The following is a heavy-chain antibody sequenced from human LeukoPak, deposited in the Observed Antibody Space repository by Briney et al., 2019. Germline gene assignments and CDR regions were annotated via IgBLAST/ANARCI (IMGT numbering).Heavy chain of an antibody. CDR2: IYSGGAT. CDR1: GFTFCSSW. V-gene: IGHV3-53*01. D-gene: IGHD3-22*01. CDR3: ASPSSGQSFDI. Sequence: GGSLRLSCAVSGFTFCSSWMSWVRQAPGKGLEWVSVIYSGGATYYADSVKGRFTISRDKSKNTMYLQMNSLRAEDTAVYYCASPSSGQSFDIWGQGTMVTVSS. J-gene: IGHJ3*02.